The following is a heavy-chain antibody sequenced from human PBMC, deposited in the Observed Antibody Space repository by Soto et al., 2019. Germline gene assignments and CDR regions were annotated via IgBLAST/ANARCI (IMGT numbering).Heavy chain of an antibody. Sequence: EVQVLESGGGLVQPGESLRLSCAASGFTFSDFAMSWVRQAPGKGLEWVSSISGSGGTIYYADSVKGRFTISRDNSKNTLYLQMETLRADDTALYYCVKLMGSGWHFHYWGQGTLVTVSS. J-gene: IGHJ4*02. D-gene: IGHD6-19*01. CDR1: GFTFSDFA. CDR2: ISGSGGTI. V-gene: IGHV3-23*01. CDR3: VKLMGSGWHFHY.